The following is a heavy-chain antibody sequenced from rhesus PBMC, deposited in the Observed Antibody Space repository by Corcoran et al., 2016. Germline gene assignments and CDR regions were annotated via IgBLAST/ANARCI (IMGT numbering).Heavy chain of an antibody. CDR3: ARRLGGWSLFDY. J-gene: IGHJ4*01. V-gene: IGHV2-174*01. Sequence: QVTLKESGPALVKPTQTLTLTCTFSGFSLTTSGMGVGWIRQPPGKALEWLALIYWDDDKRYSTSLKSRLTISKDTSKNQVVLTMANMDPVDTATCYCARRLGGWSLFDYWGQGVLVTVSS. CDR1: GFSLTTSGMG. CDR2: IYWDDDK. D-gene: IGHD2-39*02.